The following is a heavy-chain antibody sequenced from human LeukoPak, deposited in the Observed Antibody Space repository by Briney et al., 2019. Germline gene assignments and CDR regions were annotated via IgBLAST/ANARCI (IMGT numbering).Heavy chain of an antibody. CDR3: AKRGVVIRVIRVGFQKEAYYFDS. J-gene: IGHJ4*02. D-gene: IGHD3-22*01. Sequence: GGSLRLTCAVSGITLSHYGMSWVRQAPGKGLEWVAGISGSGGSTNYADSVKGRFTISRDNPKHTLFLQMNSLRAEDTAVYFCAKRGVVIRVIRVGFQKEAYYFDSWGQGALVTVSS. V-gene: IGHV3-23*01. CDR1: GITLSHYG. CDR2: ISGSGGST.